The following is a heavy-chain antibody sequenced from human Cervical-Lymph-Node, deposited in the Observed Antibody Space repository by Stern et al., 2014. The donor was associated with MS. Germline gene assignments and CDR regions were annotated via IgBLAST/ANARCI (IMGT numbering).Heavy chain of an antibody. V-gene: IGHV3-74*02. CDR1: AFIFSNYW. D-gene: IGHD6-19*01. J-gene: IGHJ4*02. Sequence: EVQLLESGGGLVKPGESLSVTCEASAFIFSNYWMHWVRQVPGQGLVWVSHINPDGTSALYADSVKVRFITTRDNARNTLYLQMNSLRAEYTAFYYCARGMTSGAYHWGQGTLVTVSS. CDR2: INPDGTSA. CDR3: ARGMTSGAYH.